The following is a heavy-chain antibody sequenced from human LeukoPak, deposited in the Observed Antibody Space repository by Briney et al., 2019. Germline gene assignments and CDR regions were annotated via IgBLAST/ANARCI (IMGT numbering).Heavy chain of an antibody. CDR1: GGSISSGGYY. V-gene: IGHV4-31*03. D-gene: IGHD6-19*01. Sequence: SETLSLTCTVSGGSISSGGYYWSWIRQHPGKGLEWIGYIYYSGSTYYNPSLKSRVTISVDTSKNQFSLKLSSVTAEDTAVYYCARGGGWYYFDYWGQGTLVTVSS. J-gene: IGHJ4*02. CDR3: ARGGGWYYFDY. CDR2: IYYSGST.